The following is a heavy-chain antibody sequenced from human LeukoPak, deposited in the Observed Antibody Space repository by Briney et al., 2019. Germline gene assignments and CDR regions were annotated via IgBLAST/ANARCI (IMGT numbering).Heavy chain of an antibody. D-gene: IGHD3-9*01. CDR1: GGSISSYY. V-gene: IGHV4-34*01. J-gene: IGHJ4*02. CDR3: ARVGDYDILTGDGYYFDY. Sequence: PSETLSLTCTVSGGSISSYYWSWIRQPPGKGLEWIGEINHSGSTNYNPSLKSRVTISVDTSKNQFSLKLSSVTAADTAVYYCARVGDYDILTGDGYYFDYWGQGTLVTVSS. CDR2: INHSGST.